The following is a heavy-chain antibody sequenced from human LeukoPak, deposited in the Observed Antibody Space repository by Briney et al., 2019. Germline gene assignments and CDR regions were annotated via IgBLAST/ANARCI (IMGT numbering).Heavy chain of an antibody. J-gene: IGHJ4*02. V-gene: IGHV4-39*01. CDR3: ASNFGSGSLDY. CDR2: IYYGGNT. Sequence: PSETLSLTCTVSGGSISSSSHFWGCIRQPPGKGLEWIGNIYYGGNTYYNPSLKSRVTISVDTSKNQFSLNLNSVTAADTAVYYCASNFGSGSLDYWGQGTLVTVSS. D-gene: IGHD3-10*01. CDR1: GGSISSSSHF.